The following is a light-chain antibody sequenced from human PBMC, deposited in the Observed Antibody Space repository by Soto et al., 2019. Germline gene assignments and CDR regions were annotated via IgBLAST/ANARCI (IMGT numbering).Light chain of an antibody. CDR2: GAS. J-gene: IGKJ1*01. CDR1: QSVSSN. CDR3: QHHNKWPPV. V-gene: IGKV3-15*01. Sequence: EIVMTQSPATLSVSPGEGATLSCRASQSVSSNLTWYQQKPGQAPRLLIYGASTRATGVPARFSGSGSGTEFTLTISSLQSEDFAVYYCQHHNKWPPVFGQGTKVDVK.